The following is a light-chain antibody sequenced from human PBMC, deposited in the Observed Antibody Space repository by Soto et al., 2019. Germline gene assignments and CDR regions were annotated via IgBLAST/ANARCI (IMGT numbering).Light chain of an antibody. CDR3: QQRSKCPLT. J-gene: IGKJ4*01. Sequence: EIVLTQSPATLSLSPGERATLSCRASQSVSSYLAWYQQKPGQAPRLLIYDASNRAPGIPARFSGSGSGTDFTLTISSLEPEDFAVYYCQQRSKCPLTFGGGTKV. CDR1: QSVSSY. CDR2: DAS. V-gene: IGKV3-11*01.